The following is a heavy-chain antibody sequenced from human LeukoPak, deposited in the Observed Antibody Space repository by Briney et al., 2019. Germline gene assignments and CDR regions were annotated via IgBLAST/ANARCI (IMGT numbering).Heavy chain of an antibody. Sequence: PSETLSLTCAVYGGSFSGYYWSWIRKPPGKRLEWIGEINHSGSTNYNPSLKSPVTISVDTSKNQFSLKLSSVTAADTAVYYCARGRKNYDFWSGYYPEPFDYWGQGTLVTVSS. D-gene: IGHD3-3*01. CDR1: GGSFSGYY. CDR3: ARGRKNYDFWSGYYPEPFDY. V-gene: IGHV4-34*01. CDR2: INHSGST. J-gene: IGHJ4*02.